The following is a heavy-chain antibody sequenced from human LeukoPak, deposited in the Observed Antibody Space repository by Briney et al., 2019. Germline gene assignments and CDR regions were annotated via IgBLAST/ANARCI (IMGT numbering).Heavy chain of an antibody. CDR2: IYYSGST. CDR3: ARVHYDSSGYPLLYYFDY. D-gene: IGHD3-22*01. J-gene: IGHJ4*02. CDR1: GGSISSYY. V-gene: IGHV4-59*01. Sequence: PSETLSLTCTVSGGSISSYYWSWIRQPPGKELEWIGYIYYSGSTNYNPSLKSRVTISVDTSKNQFSLKLSSATAADTAVYYCARVHYDSSGYPLLYYFDYWGQGTLVTVSS.